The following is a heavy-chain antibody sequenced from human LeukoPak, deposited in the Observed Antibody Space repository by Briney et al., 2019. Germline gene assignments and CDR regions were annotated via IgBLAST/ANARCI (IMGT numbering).Heavy chain of an antibody. Sequence: GSLRLSCAASGFTISGNYMTWVRQAPGKGLEWVSVIYGGGSTYYADSVKGRFTISRHDSEDTVYPQNNSLRPSDTAVYYCVNTRVTIKETTKNWGQGTLVTVSS. CDR1: GFTISGNY. V-gene: IGHV3-53*01. D-gene: IGHD3-9*01. CDR2: IYGGGST. CDR3: VNTRVTIKETTKN. J-gene: IGHJ4*02.